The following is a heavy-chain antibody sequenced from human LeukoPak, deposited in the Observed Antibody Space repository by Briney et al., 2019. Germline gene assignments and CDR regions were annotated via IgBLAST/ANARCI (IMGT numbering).Heavy chain of an antibody. CDR2: IIPIFGTA. J-gene: IGHJ4*02. V-gene: IGHV1-69*13. CDR1: GGTFSSYA. Sequence: SVKVSCKASGGTFSSYANSWVRQAPGQGLEWMGGIIPIFGTANYAQKFQGRVTITADESTSTAYMELSSLRSVDTAVYYCAREGVGELSFDYWGQGTLVTVSS. D-gene: IGHD3-16*01. CDR3: AREGVGELSFDY.